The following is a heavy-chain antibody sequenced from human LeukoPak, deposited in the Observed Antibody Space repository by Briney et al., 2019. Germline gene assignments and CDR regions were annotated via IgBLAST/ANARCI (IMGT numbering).Heavy chain of an antibody. CDR1: GFTFDDYA. CDR3: AKDYSGYCSSTSCSYYFDY. D-gene: IGHD2-2*01. CDR2: ISWDGGST. Sequence: PGGSLRLSCTASGFTFDDYAMHWVRQAPGKGLEWVCLISWDGGSTYYADSVKGRFTISRDNSKNSLYLQMNSLRAEDTALYYCAKDYSGYCSSTSCSYYFDYWGQGTLVTVSS. J-gene: IGHJ4*02. V-gene: IGHV3-43D*03.